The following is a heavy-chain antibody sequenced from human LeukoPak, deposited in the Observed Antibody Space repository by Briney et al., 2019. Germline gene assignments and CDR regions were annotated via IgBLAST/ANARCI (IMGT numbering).Heavy chain of an antibody. CDR1: GFTFSSYG. J-gene: IGHJ5*02. CDR3: AKSPPSYDFWSGSINWFDP. V-gene: IGHV3-30*02. CDR2: IRYDGSNK. Sequence: PGGSLRLSCAASGFTFSSYGMHWVRQAPGKGLEWVAGIRYDGSNKYYADSVKGRFTISRDNSKNTLYLQMNSLRAEDTAVYYCAKSPPSYDFWSGSINWFDPWGQGTLVTVSS. D-gene: IGHD3-3*01.